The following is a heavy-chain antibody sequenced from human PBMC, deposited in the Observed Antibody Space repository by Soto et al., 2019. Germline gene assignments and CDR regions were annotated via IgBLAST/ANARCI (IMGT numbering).Heavy chain of an antibody. V-gene: IGHV1-69*01. CDR3: ERAYSSNRYWFDP. CDR1: GGTFSSYI. J-gene: IGHJ5*02. D-gene: IGHD6-13*01. CDR2: IIPIFATA. Sequence: QVQLVQSGAEVKKPGSSVKVSCKASGGTFSSYIISWVRQAPGQGLEWMGGIIPIFATADYAQKFQGRVTITADESTSTAIMALSGLRSEDTAVYYCERAYSSNRYWFDPWGQGTLVTVS.